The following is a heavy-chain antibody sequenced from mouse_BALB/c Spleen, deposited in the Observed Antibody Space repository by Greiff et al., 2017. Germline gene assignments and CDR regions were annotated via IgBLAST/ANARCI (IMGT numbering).Heavy chain of an antibody. CDR1: GFTFSSYA. J-gene: IGHJ3*01. Sequence: DVKLVESGGGLVKPGGSLKLSCAASGFTFSSYAMSWVRQTPEKRLEWVASIGSGGSTYYPDSVKGRFTISRDNARNILYLQMSSLRSEDTAMYYCATDLYGNYFAYWGQGTLVTVSA. D-gene: IGHD2-10*02. CDR3: ATDLYGNYFAY. V-gene: IGHV5-6-5*01. CDR2: IGSGGST.